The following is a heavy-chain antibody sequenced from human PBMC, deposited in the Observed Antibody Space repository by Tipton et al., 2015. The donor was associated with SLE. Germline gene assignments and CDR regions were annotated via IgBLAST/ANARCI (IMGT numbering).Heavy chain of an antibody. V-gene: IGHV3-23*03. Sequence: SLRLSCAASGFIFSDYSMNWVRQAPGKGLEWVSVVYNDGSTHYADSVKGRFTSSRDRSKNSLYLQMNSLRVEDTAVYFCAGDDYASGITWGQGTLVTVSS. J-gene: IGHJ5*02. CDR2: VYNDGST. D-gene: IGHD3-10*01. CDR3: AGDDYASGIT. CDR1: GFIFSDYS.